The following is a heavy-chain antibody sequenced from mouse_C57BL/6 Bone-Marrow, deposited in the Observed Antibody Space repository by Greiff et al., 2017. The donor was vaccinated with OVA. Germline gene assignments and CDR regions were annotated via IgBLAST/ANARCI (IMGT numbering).Heavy chain of an antibody. V-gene: IGHV2-9-1*01. D-gene: IGHD2-2*01. CDR2: IWTGGGT. CDR1: GFSLTSSA. Sequence: QVQLQQSGPGLVAPSQSLSITCTVSGFSLTSSAISWVRQPPGKGLEWLGVIWTGGGTNYNSAPKSRMSISKDNSKSQVFLKMNSLQTDDTARYYCARIELWLRRNYAMDYWGQGTSVTVSS. CDR3: ARIELWLRRNYAMDY. J-gene: IGHJ4*01.